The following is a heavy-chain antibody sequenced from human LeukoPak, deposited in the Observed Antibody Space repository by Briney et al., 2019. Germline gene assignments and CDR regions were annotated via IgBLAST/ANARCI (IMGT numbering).Heavy chain of an antibody. V-gene: IGHV3-48*03. CDR3: ATLSGDSHGYDY. J-gene: IGHJ4*02. Sequence: GGSLRLSCAASGFTFSRYEMNWVRQAPGKGLEWVSYISRSGDTIYFADSVKGRFTISRDNAKNSLYLQMSSLRAEDTAVYYCATLSGDSHGYDYWGLGTLVTVSS. CDR2: ISRSGDTI. D-gene: IGHD5-18*01. CDR1: GFTFSRYE.